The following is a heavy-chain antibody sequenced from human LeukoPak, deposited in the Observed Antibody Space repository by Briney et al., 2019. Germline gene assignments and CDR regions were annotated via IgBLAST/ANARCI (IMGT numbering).Heavy chain of an antibody. J-gene: IGHJ5*02. CDR1: GGSISGYF. CDR2: IYYNGNT. D-gene: IGHD3-10*01. Sequence: PSETLSLTCTVSGGSISGYFWSWIQQPPGKGLEWIGYIYYNGNTNYNPSLKSRVTISVDTSKNQFSLRLNSVTAADTAVYYCARHPYGSGRNWFDPWGQGTLVTVPS. V-gene: IGHV4-59*08. CDR3: ARHPYGSGRNWFDP.